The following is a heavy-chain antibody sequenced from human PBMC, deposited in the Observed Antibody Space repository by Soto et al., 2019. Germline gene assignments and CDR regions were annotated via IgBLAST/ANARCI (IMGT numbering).Heavy chain of an antibody. Sequence: PGGSLRLSCAASGFTFSSYSMNWVRQAPGKGLEWVSSISSSSSYIYYADSVKGRFTISRDNAKNTLYLQMNSLRAEDTAVYYCAKDILKRPDTAMDPQLGFDPWGQGTLVTVSS. D-gene: IGHD5-18*01. J-gene: IGHJ5*02. CDR2: ISSSSSYI. CDR1: GFTFSSYS. V-gene: IGHV3-21*04. CDR3: AKDILKRPDTAMDPQLGFDP.